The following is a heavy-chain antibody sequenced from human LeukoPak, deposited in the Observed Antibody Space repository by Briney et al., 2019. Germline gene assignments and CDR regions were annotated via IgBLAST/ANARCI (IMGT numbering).Heavy chain of an antibody. CDR3: ARGTDYYDSSGYYTDY. Sequence: ASVKVSCKASGYTFTGYYMHWVRQASGQGLEWMGWINPNSGGTNYAQKFQGRVTMTRDTSISTAYMELSRLRSDDTAVYYCARGTDYYDSSGYYTDYWGQGTLVTVSS. CDR1: GYTFTGYY. D-gene: IGHD3-22*01. J-gene: IGHJ4*02. CDR2: INPNSGGT. V-gene: IGHV1-2*02.